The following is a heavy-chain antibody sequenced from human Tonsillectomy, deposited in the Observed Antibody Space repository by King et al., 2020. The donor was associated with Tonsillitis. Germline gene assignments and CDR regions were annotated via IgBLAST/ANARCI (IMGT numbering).Heavy chain of an antibody. D-gene: IGHD6-19*01. CDR1: GGSFSGYY. Sequence: VQLQQWGAGLLKPSETLSLTCVVYGGSFSGYYWSWIRQPPGKGLEWIGEINHSGSTNYNPSLKSRVTISVDTSKNQFSLKLSSVTAADTAVYYCAKGAQWLVTGDDGFDIWGQGTMVTVSS. V-gene: IGHV4-34*01. CDR2: INHSGST. CDR3: AKGAQWLVTGDDGFDI. J-gene: IGHJ3*02.